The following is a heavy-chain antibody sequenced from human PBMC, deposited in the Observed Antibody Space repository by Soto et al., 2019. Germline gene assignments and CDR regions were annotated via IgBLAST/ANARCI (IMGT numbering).Heavy chain of an antibody. J-gene: IGHJ4*02. CDR2: TYYRSKWYN. CDR3: ARTSYVVPGVIMHFDY. V-gene: IGHV6-1*01. D-gene: IGHD3-10*01. CDR1: GDSVSSNSAA. Sequence: SQTLSLTCAISGDSVSSNSAAWNWIRQSQSRGLEWLGRTYYRSKWYNDYAVSVKSRITIKPDTSKNQFSLQLNSVTPEDTAVYYCARTSYVVPGVIMHFDYWGQGTLVTVSS.